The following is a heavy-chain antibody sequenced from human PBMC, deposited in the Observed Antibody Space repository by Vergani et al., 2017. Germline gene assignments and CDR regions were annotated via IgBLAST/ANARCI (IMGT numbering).Heavy chain of an antibody. Sequence: EVQLVESGGGLVKPGGSLRLSCAASGFTFSSYSMNWVRQAPGKGLEGVSSISSSSSYIYYAESVKGRFTISRDNAKNSLYLQMNSLRAEDTAVYYCARVRRGVEMATIYFDYWGQGTLVTVSS. CDR2: ISSSSSYI. CDR3: ARVRRGVEMATIYFDY. V-gene: IGHV3-21*01. CDR1: GFTFSSYS. D-gene: IGHD5-24*01. J-gene: IGHJ4*02.